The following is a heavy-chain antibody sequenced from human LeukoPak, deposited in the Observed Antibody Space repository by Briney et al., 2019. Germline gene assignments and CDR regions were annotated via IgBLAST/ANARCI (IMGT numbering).Heavy chain of an antibody. J-gene: IGHJ4*02. Sequence: KASETLSLTCTVSGDSISSGDYYWSWIRQPPGKGLEWIGSIYYSGRTYYNSSLKSRVTISVDTSKNQFSLKVTSVTAADTAVYYCASAYYDILGGHFDYWGQGTLVTVSS. CDR3: ASAYYDILGGHFDY. CDR1: GDSISSGDYY. V-gene: IGHV4-39*07. D-gene: IGHD3-9*01. CDR2: IYYSGRT.